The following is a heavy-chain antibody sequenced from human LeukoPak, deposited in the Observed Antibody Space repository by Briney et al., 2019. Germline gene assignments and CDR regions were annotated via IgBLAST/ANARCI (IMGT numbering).Heavy chain of an antibody. Sequence: GASVKVSCKASGYTFTGYYLHWVRQAPGQGLEWMGCVNPNSGDTNYAQKFQGSVTMTRDTSISTVYMELSRLRSDDTAVYYCARDLAADGRVPDYWGQGTLVTVSS. CDR3: ARDLAADGRVPDY. J-gene: IGHJ4*02. CDR1: GYTFTGYY. CDR2: VNPNSGDT. V-gene: IGHV1-2*02. D-gene: IGHD6-13*01.